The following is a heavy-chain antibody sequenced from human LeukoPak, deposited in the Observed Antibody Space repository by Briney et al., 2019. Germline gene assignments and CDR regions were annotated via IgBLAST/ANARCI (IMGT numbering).Heavy chain of an antibody. CDR2: IIPIFGTA. J-gene: IGHJ6*02. CDR1: GGTFSSYA. CDR3: ASHYYDILTGPRPNYYYGMDV. V-gene: IGHV1-69*13. Sequence: ASVNVSFKASGGTFSSYAISWVRQAPGQGLEWMGGIIPIFGTANYAQKFQGRVTITADESTSTAYMELSSLRSEDTAVYYCASHYYDILTGPRPNYYYGMDVWGQGTTVTVSS. D-gene: IGHD3-9*01.